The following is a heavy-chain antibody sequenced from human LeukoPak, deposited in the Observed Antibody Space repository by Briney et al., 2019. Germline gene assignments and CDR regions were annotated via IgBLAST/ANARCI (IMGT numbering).Heavy chain of an antibody. CDR3: ARGSYDFWSGSANWFDP. CDR1: GGSISSGSYY. CDR2: IYTSGST. Sequence: SQTLSLTCTVSGGSISSGSYYWSWIRQPAGKGLEWIGRIYTSGSTNYNPSLKSRVTISVDTSKNQFSLKLSSVTAADTAVYYCARGSYDFWSGSANWFDPWGQGTLVTVSS. J-gene: IGHJ5*02. V-gene: IGHV4-61*02. D-gene: IGHD3-3*01.